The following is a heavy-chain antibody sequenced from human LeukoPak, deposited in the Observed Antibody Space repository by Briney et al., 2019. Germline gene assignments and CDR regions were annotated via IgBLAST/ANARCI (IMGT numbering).Heavy chain of an antibody. CDR1: GFTFSSYG. Sequence: GGSLRLSCAASGFTFSSYGVHWVRQAPGKGLEWVAVISYDGSDKYYADSVKGRFTISRDNSKNTLYLQMNSLRAEDTAVYYCANGYYYGMDVWGQGTTVTVSS. J-gene: IGHJ6*02. V-gene: IGHV3-30*18. CDR2: ISYDGSDK. CDR3: ANGYYYGMDV.